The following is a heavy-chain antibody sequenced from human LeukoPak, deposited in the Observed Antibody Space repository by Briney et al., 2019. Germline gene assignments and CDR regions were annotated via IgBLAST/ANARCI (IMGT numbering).Heavy chain of an antibody. Sequence: GGSLGLSCTVSGFSFDNAWMSRVRQAPGKGLEWVGRIRSRTAGGTTDYGAPVKGRFTISRDDSRNTVYLQMNSLKTEDTAMYYCSTGGGTNDFWGQGTLVTVSS. CDR3: STGGGTNDF. V-gene: IGHV3-15*01. J-gene: IGHJ4*02. CDR2: IRSRTAGGTT. CDR1: GFSFDNAW. D-gene: IGHD2-15*01.